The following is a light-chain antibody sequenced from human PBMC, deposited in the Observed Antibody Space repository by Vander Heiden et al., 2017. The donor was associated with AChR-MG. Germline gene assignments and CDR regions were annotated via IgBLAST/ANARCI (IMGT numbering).Light chain of an antibody. V-gene: IGKV2-28*01. CDR2: LGS. Sequence: DIVMTQSPLSLPVTPGEPASISCRSSQSLLHSNGYNFLDWYLQKPGQSPQLLIYLGSYRASGVPDRFSGSGSGTDFTLKISRVEAEDVGVYYCRQALQTPLTFGGGTKVEIK. J-gene: IGKJ4*01. CDR1: QSLLHSNGYNF. CDR3: RQALQTPLT.